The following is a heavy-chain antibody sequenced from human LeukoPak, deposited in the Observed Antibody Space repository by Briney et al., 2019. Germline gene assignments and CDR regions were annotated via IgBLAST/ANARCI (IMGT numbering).Heavy chain of an antibody. V-gene: IGHV4-59*02. J-gene: IGHJ4*02. CDR3: ARIHRYCSGGACYVLDN. CDR2: VYYSGST. CDR1: GGSVSGYY. Sequence: NPSETLSLTCVVSGGSVSGYYWGWIRQPPGRGLEWIGYVYYSGSTNYNPSFKSRITISVDTSRNQFSLQLGSVTAADTAVYYCARIHRYCSGGACYVLDNWGQGTLVAVSS. D-gene: IGHD2-15*01.